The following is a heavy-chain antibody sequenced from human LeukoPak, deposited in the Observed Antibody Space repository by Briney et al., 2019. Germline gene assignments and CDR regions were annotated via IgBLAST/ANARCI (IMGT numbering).Heavy chain of an antibody. CDR2: IYYSGST. CDR1: GGSISSSSYY. J-gene: IGHJ3*02. V-gene: IGHV4-39*07. CDR3: ARAGDTAMVTFRKASGAFDI. D-gene: IGHD5-18*01. Sequence: SETLSLTCTVSGGSISSSSYYWGWIRQPPGKGLEWIGSIYYSGSTYYNPSLKSRVTISVDTSKNQFSLKLSSVTAADTAVYYCARAGDTAMVTFRKASGAFDIWGQGTMVTVSS.